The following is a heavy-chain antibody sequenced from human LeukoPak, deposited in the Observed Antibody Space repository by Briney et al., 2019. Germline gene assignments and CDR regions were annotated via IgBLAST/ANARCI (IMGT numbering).Heavy chain of an antibody. CDR1: GFTFDDYA. J-gene: IGHJ4*02. V-gene: IGHV3-43*02. D-gene: IGHD2-2*01. Sequence: GGSLRLSCAASGFTFDDYAMHWVRQAPGKGLEWVSLISGDGGSTYYADSVKGRFTISRDNSKNSLYLQMNSLRTEDTASYYCAKSAAAAFDYWGQGTLVTVSS. CDR3: AKSAAAAFDY. CDR2: ISGDGGST.